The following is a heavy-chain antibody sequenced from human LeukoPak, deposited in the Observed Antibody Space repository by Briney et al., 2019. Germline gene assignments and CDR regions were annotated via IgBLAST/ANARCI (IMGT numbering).Heavy chain of an antibody. CDR1: GFTFSSYW. D-gene: IGHD3-3*01. Sequence: PGGSLRLSCAASGFTFSSYWMHWVRQAPGKGLVWVSRINSDGSSTSYADSVKGRFTISRDNAKNTLYLQMNSLRAEDTAVYYCARVSYDFWSGYYSRHNIYFDYWGQGTLVTVSS. V-gene: IGHV3-74*01. CDR3: ARVSYDFWSGYYSRHNIYFDY. J-gene: IGHJ4*02. CDR2: INSDGSST.